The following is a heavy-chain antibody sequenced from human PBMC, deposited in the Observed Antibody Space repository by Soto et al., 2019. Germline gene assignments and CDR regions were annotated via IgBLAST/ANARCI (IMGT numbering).Heavy chain of an antibody. D-gene: IGHD2-15*01. CDR2: IIPIFGTA. CDR3: AREGRSGGYCSGGSCPPDWFDP. Sequence: QVQLVQSGAEVKKPGSSVKVSCKASGGTFSSYAISWVRQAPGQGLEWMGGIIPIFGTANYAQKFQGRVTITADESTSTAYMELSSLRSEDTAVYYCAREGRSGGYCSGGSCPPDWFDPWGQGTLVTVSS. CDR1: GGTFSSYA. V-gene: IGHV1-69*12. J-gene: IGHJ5*02.